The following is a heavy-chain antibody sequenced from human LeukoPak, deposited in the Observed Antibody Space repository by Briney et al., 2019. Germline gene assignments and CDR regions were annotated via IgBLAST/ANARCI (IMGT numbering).Heavy chain of an antibody. CDR2: VNPGGNT. J-gene: IGHJ5*02. CDR1: NGSFSGYY. Sequence: PSETLSLTCAVYNGSFSGYYWSWIRQSPGNGLEWSGEVNPGGNTNYNPSLRSRVTISLDTSKNHFSLKLRSVTAADTAVYNCARAAWDGGGGFDPWGQGTLVTVSS. CDR3: ARAAWDGGGGFDP. V-gene: IGHV4-34*01. D-gene: IGHD2-15*01.